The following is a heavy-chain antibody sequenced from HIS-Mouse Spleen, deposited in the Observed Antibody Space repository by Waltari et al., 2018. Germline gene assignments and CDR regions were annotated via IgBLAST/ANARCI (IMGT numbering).Heavy chain of an antibody. CDR3: AKGGLMVYAIGDY. Sequence: QVQLVASGGGVVQPGRSLRLSGAASGFTFSSYGMHVVRQAPGKGLEWVAVIWYDGSNKDYADSVKGRFTISRDNSKNTLYLQMNSLRAEDTAVYYCAKGGLMVYAIGDYWGQGTLVTVSS. V-gene: IGHV3-33*06. CDR1: GFTFSSYG. D-gene: IGHD2-8*01. J-gene: IGHJ4*02. CDR2: IWYDGSNK.